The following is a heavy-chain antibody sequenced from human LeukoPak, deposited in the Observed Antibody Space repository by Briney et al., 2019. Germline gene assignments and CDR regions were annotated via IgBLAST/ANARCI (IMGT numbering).Heavy chain of an antibody. J-gene: IGHJ4*02. V-gene: IGHV4-30-4*01. Sequence: SQTLSLTCTVSGGSISSGDYYWSWIRQPPGKGLEWIGSIYYSGSIYYNPSLKSRVTMSVDTSKNQFSLKLSSVTAADTAVYYCARQYGSGSYYNVLRLDYWGQGTLVTVSS. CDR1: GGSISSGDYY. CDR2: IYYSGSI. CDR3: ARQYGSGSYYNVLRLDY. D-gene: IGHD3-10*01.